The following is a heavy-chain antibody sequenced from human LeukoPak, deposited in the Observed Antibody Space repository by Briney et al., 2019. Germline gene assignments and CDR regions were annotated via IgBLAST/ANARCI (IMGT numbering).Heavy chain of an antibody. CDR1: GFTFSSYS. D-gene: IGHD3-3*01. CDR2: ISSSSSSI. J-gene: IGHJ3*02. Sequence: GGSLRPSCAASGFTFSSYSMNWVRQAPGKGLDWVSSISSSSSSIYYADSVKGRFTISRDNAKNSLYLQMNSLRAEDTAVYYCARDFWSGYLHDAFDIWGQGTMVTVSS. V-gene: IGHV3-21*01. CDR3: ARDFWSGYLHDAFDI.